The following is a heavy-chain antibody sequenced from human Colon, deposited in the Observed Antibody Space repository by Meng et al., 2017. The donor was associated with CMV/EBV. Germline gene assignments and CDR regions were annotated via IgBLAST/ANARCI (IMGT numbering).Heavy chain of an antibody. J-gene: IGHJ6*02. V-gene: IGHV3-33*03. D-gene: IGHD6-13*01. CDR1: GFALTSHG. Sequence: GESLKISCDASGFALTSHGMHWVRQAPGKGLEWLTILWFDGSKKYYADSVKGRFTVSRDNAKNSLFLQMNSLRAEDTAVYYCLYSSLMTHGMDVWGQGTAVTVSS. CDR2: LWFDGSKK. CDR3: LYSSLMTHGMDV.